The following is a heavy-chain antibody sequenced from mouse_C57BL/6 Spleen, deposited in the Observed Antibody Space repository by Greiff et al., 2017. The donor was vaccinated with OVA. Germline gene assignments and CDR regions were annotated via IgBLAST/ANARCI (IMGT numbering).Heavy chain of an antibody. CDR2: ISNLAYSI. V-gene: IGHV5-15*01. CDR1: GFTFSDYG. CDR3: ASYYDYDEAWFAY. Sequence: DVMLVESGGGLVQPGGSLKLSCAASGFTFSDYGMAWVRQAPRKGPEWVAFISNLAYSIYYADTVTGRFTISRENAKNTLYLEMSSLRSEDTAMYYCASYYDYDEAWFAYWGQGTLVTVSA. J-gene: IGHJ3*01. D-gene: IGHD2-4*01.